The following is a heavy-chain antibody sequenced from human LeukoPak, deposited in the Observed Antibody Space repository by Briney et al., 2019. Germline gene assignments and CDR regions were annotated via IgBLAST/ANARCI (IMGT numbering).Heavy chain of an antibody. CDR2: ISSSSSYI. D-gene: IGHD2-2*01. CDR1: GFTFSSYS. CDR3: ARGVRGCSSTSCYDAFDI. J-gene: IGHJ3*02. V-gene: IGHV3-21*01. Sequence: GGPLRLSCAASGFTFSSYSMNWVRQAPGKGLEWVSSISSSSSYIYYADSVKGRFTISRDNAKNSLYLQMNSLRAEDTAVYYCARGVRGCSSTSCYDAFDIWGQGTMVAVSS.